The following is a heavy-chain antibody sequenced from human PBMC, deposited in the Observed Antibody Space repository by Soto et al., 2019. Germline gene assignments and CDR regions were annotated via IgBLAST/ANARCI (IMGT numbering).Heavy chain of an antibody. Sequence: SATLSLTCTVSGGSISSSSYYWGWIRQPPGKGLEWIGSIYYSGSTYYNPSLKSRVTISVDTSKNQFSLKLSSVTAADTALYYCARPAGTYYYDSSGYFHWFDPWGQGTLVTVSS. V-gene: IGHV4-39*01. D-gene: IGHD3-22*01. CDR1: GGSISSSSYY. J-gene: IGHJ5*02. CDR3: ARPAGTYYYDSSGYFHWFDP. CDR2: IYYSGST.